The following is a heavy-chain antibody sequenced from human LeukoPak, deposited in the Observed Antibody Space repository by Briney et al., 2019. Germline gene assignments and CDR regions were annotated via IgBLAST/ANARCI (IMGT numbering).Heavy chain of an antibody. V-gene: IGHV3-74*01. J-gene: IGHJ6*02. CDR2: INSDGSST. CDR1: GFTFSSYW. D-gene: IGHD3-3*01. CDR3: AREEGDFWSGYYTYYYGMDV. Sequence: GGSLRLSCAASGFTFSSYWMHWVRQAPGKGLVWVSRINSDGSSTSYADSVKGRFTISRDNAKNTLYLQMNSPRAEDTAVYYCAREEGDFWSGYYTYYYGMDVWGQGTTVTVSS.